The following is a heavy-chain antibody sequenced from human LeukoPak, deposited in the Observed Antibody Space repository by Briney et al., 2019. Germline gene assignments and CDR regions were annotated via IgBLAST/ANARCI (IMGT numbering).Heavy chain of an antibody. Sequence: GASVKVSCKAYGYTFTNYGISWVRQAPGQGLEWMGWISAYNGDTNYAQKLQGRVTITIETSTTTAYMELRSLRSDDTALYYCARDHVYGDYDYWGQGTLVTVSS. CDR3: ARDHVYGDYDY. V-gene: IGHV1-18*01. J-gene: IGHJ4*02. CDR2: ISAYNGDT. CDR1: GYTFTNYG. D-gene: IGHD4-17*01.